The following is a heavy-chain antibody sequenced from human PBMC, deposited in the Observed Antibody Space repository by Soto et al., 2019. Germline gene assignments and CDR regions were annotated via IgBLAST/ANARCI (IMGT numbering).Heavy chain of an antibody. J-gene: IGHJ5*02. Sequence: SETLSLTCTVSGGSVSSGSYYWSWIRQPPGKGLEWIGYIYYSGSTNYNPSLKSRVTISVDTSKNQFSLKLSSVTAADTAVYYCARAAGIQLWYNWFDPWGQGTLVTVSS. CDR3: ARAAGIQLWYNWFDP. CDR1: GGSVSSGSYY. V-gene: IGHV4-61*01. D-gene: IGHD5-18*01. CDR2: IYYSGST.